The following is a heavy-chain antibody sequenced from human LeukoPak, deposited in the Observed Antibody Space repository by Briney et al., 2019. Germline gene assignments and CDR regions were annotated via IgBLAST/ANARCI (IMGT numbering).Heavy chain of an antibody. Sequence: AASVKVSCKASGYTFTSYDINWVRQATGQGLEWMGWMNPNSGNTGYAQKFQGRVTMTRNTSISTAYMELSSLRSEDTAVYYCARVQSGCYDSSGYYPIFDYWGQGTLVTVSS. V-gene: IGHV1-8*01. CDR2: MNPNSGNT. D-gene: IGHD3-22*01. CDR1: GYTFTSYD. CDR3: ARVQSGCYDSSGYYPIFDY. J-gene: IGHJ4*02.